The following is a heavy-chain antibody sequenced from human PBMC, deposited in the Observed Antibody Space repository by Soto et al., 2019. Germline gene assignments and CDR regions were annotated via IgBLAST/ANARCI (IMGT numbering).Heavy chain of an antibody. V-gene: IGHV1-69*01. CDR2: VITICGTA. CDR3: ARDGEKSRPAAGRGDRYFDL. CDR1: GGTFSSYA. Sequence: QVQLVQSGAEVKQPGSSVKVSCKASGGTFSSYAISWVRQAPGQGLEWMGGVITICGTANYAEKFQGRVTITRDESTRTAYMELRQLRSEDTAVYYCARDGEKSRPAAGRGDRYFDLWGRGNLVPVSS. J-gene: IGHJ2*01. D-gene: IGHD6-6*01.